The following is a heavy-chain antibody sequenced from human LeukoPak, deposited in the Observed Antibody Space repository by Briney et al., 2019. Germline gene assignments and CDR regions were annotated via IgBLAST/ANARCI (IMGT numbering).Heavy chain of an antibody. CDR1: GGSISSGSYY. D-gene: IGHD3-3*02. Sequence: SETLSLTCTVSGGSISSGSYYWSWIRQPAGKGLEWIGRIYTSGSTNYNPSLKSRVTISVDTSKNQFTLKLSSVTAADTAVYYCARGHFTYYFDYWGQGTLVTVSS. CDR3: ARGHFTYYFDY. CDR2: IYTSGST. V-gene: IGHV4-61*02. J-gene: IGHJ4*02.